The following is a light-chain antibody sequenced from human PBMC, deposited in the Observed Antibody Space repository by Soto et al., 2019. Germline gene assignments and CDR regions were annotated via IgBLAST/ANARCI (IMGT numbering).Light chain of an antibody. CDR3: QQYNTWLWT. Sequence: EVVMTQSPATLSVSPGERATLSCRASQSVNANLAWYQQKPGQAPRLLIHGASNRATGITARFSGSGFGTEFILTISTLQSEDFAVYYCQQYNTWLWTFGQGTKVEI. CDR2: GAS. CDR1: QSVNAN. J-gene: IGKJ1*01. V-gene: IGKV3-15*01.